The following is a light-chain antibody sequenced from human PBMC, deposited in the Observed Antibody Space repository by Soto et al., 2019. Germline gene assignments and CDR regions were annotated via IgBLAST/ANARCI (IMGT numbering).Light chain of an antibody. J-gene: IGLJ3*02. CDR1: IRDVGAYNL. V-gene: IGLV2-14*01. Sequence: QSALTQPASVSGCAGQSITISCSGTIRDVGAYNLVSWYQQHPGTAPKLIIYEVRNRPSGISSRFSGSRSGNTASLTISGLQSADEGDYYCSAYTARRTLVFGGGTKLTVL. CDR2: EVR. CDR3: SAYTARRTLV.